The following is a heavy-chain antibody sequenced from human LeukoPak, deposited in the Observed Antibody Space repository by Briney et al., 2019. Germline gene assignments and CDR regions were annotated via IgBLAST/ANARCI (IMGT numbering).Heavy chain of an antibody. CDR1: GGSISSTSYY. Sequence: SETLSLTCTVSGGSISSTSYYWGWIRQPPGTGLEWIGSVYYSGSTYYNPSLKSRVTISVDTSKNQFSLKLSSVTAADTAVYYCARRSSSWYLTLFDPWGQGTLVTVSS. CDR2: VYYSGST. V-gene: IGHV4-39*01. CDR3: ARRSSSWYLTLFDP. J-gene: IGHJ5*02. D-gene: IGHD6-13*01.